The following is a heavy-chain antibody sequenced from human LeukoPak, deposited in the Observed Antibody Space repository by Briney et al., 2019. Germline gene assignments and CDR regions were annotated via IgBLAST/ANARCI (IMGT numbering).Heavy chain of an antibody. J-gene: IGHJ4*02. V-gene: IGHV1-8*01. Sequence: ASVKVSCKASGYTFTSYDINWVRQATGQGLESMGWMNPNSGNTGYAQKFQGRVTMTRNTSISTAYIELSSLRSEDTAVYYCARVVGKPYYFDYWGQGTLVTVSS. D-gene: IGHD1-26*01. CDR1: GYTFTSYD. CDR3: ARVVGKPYYFDY. CDR2: MNPNSGNT.